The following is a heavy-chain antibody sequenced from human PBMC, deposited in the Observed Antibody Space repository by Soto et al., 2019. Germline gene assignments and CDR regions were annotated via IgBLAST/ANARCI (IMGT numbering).Heavy chain of an antibody. Sequence: QVQLVESGGGLVKPGGSLRLSCAASGFTFSDYYMSWIRQAPGKGLEWVSYISSSGSTIYYADSVKGRFTISRDNAKNSLYLQMNSLRAEDTAVYYCARDGEGTVLRFLEWLKPGHTHGWFDPWGQGTLVTVSS. CDR3: ARDGEGTVLRFLEWLKPGHTHGWFDP. D-gene: IGHD3-3*01. CDR2: ISSSGSTI. V-gene: IGHV3-11*01. CDR1: GFTFSDYY. J-gene: IGHJ5*02.